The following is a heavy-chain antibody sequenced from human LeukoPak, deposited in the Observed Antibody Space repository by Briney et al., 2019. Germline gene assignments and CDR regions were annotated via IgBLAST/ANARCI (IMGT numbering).Heavy chain of an antibody. V-gene: IGHV4-4*09. CDR2: IYTSGST. CDR1: GGSISSYY. J-gene: IGHJ3*02. D-gene: IGHD3-22*01. Sequence: SETLSLTCTVSGGSISSYYWSWIRQPPGKGLEWIGYIYTSGSTNYNPSLKSRVTISVDTSKNQFSLKLSSVTAADTAVYYCARHADSSGYYYVGAFDIWGQGTMVTVSS. CDR3: ARHADSSGYYYVGAFDI.